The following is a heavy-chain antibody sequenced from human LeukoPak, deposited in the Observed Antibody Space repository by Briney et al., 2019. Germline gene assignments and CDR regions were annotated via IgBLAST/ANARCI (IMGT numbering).Heavy chain of an antibody. D-gene: IGHD6-19*01. CDR3: ARLSYSSGYGGAFDI. Sequence: PGRSLRLSCAASGFTFSSYAMHWVRQAPGKGLEWVAVISYDGSNKYYADSVKGRFTISRDNSKNTLYLQVNSLRAEDTAVYSCARLSYSSGYGGAFDIWGQGTMVTVSS. V-gene: IGHV3-30-3*01. J-gene: IGHJ3*02. CDR2: ISYDGSNK. CDR1: GFTFSSYA.